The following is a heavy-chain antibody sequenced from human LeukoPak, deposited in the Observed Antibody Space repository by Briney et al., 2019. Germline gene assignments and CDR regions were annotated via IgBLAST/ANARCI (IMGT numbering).Heavy chain of an antibody. J-gene: IGHJ4*02. CDR1: GFTFRSYD. Sequence: PGGSLRLSCAVSGFTFRSYDMGWARQAPGKGLEWISSISRSGSHTYYADSVKGRFTISRDNSRNTLHLQMNSLRVDDTATYFCAKGGKWDVTPFDYWGQGTLVTVSS. D-gene: IGHD1-26*01. CDR3: AKGGKWDVTPFDY. CDR2: ISRSGSHT. V-gene: IGHV3-23*01.